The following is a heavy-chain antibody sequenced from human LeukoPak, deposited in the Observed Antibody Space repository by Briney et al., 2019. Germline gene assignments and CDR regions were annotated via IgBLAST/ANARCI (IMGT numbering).Heavy chain of an antibody. V-gene: IGHV4-30-2*01. CDR1: GGPISSGGYY. CDR2: IYHSGST. Sequence: PSETLSLTCTVSGGPISSGGYYWRWIRQPPGKGLEWIGYIYHSGSTYYNPSLKSQVTISVDRSKNQFSLKLSSVTAADTAVYYCARDPMAGSFDYWGQGTLVTVSS. D-gene: IGHD3-10*01. CDR3: ARDPMAGSFDY. J-gene: IGHJ4*02.